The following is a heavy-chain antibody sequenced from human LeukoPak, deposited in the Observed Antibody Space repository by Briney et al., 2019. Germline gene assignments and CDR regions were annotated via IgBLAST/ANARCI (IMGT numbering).Heavy chain of an antibody. J-gene: IGHJ4*02. V-gene: IGHV3-21*01. D-gene: IGHD4-17*01. CDR2: ISSSRRYI. CDR3: ANLDYGDYPPLEDY. Sequence: GGSLRLSCAASGFTFSSYSMNGVRQAPGKGLEGVSSISSSRRYIYYADSVKGRFTISRDNAKNSLYLQMNSLRAEDTAVYYCANLDYGDYPPLEDYWGQGTLVTVSS. CDR1: GFTFSSYS.